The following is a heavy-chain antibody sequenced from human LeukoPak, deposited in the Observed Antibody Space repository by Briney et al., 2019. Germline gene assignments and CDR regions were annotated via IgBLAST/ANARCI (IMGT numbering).Heavy chain of an antibody. CDR1: GFTFSSYS. CDR2: ISSSSGSI. CDR3: ARGGYYGSGSYYFH. V-gene: IGHV3-48*02. D-gene: IGHD3-10*01. J-gene: IGHJ4*02. Sequence: GGSLRLSCAASGFTFSSYSMNWVRQAPGKGLEWVSYISSSSGSIYYADSVKGRFTISRDNAKNSLYLQMNSLRDEDTAVYYCARGGYYGSGSYYFHWGQGTLVTVSS.